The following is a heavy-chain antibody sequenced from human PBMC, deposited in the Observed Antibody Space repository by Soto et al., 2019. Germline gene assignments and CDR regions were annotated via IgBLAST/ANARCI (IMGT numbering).Heavy chain of an antibody. CDR1: GYTFTSYA. D-gene: IGHD6-25*01. V-gene: IGHV1-3*01. CDR3: ARLPPTRNWFDP. J-gene: IGHJ5*01. Sequence: ASVKVSCKASGYTFTSYAMHWVRQAPGQRLEWMGWINAGNGNTKYSQRFQGRVTITRDTSASTAYMELSRLRSEDTAVYYCARLPPTRNWFDPWGQGTLVTVSS. CDR2: INAGNGNT.